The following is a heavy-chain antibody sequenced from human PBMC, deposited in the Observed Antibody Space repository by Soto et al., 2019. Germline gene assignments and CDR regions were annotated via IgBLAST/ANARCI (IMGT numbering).Heavy chain of an antibody. CDR3: AILSGRAPYCGGDCHPGWLDP. CDR2: IYYSGST. V-gene: IGHV4-30-4*01. J-gene: IGHJ5*02. CDR1: GGSISSGDYY. D-gene: IGHD2-21*02. Sequence: PSETLSLTCTVSGGSISSGDYYWSWIRQPPGKGLEWIGYIYYSGSTYYNPSLKRRVTISVDTSKNQFSLKLSSVTAADTAVYYCAILSGRAPYCGGDCHPGWLDPWGQGTLVTVSS.